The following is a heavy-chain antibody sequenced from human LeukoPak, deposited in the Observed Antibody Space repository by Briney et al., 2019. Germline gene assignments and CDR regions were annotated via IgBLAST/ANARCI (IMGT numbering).Heavy chain of an antibody. CDR1: GFTFSSYA. V-gene: IGHV3-30*04. Sequence: HPGGSLRLSCAASGFTFSSYAMHWVRQAPGKGLEWVAVISYDGSNKYYADSVKGRFTISRDNSKNTLYLQMNSLRAEDTAVYYCASLYCTRTSCYFLDPWGQGTLVIVSS. CDR2: ISYDGSNK. CDR3: ASLYCTRTSCYFLDP. D-gene: IGHD2-2*01. J-gene: IGHJ5*02.